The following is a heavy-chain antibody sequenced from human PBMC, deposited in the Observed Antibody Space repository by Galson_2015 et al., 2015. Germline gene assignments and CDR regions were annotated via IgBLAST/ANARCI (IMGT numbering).Heavy chain of an antibody. CDR1: GYTFTNYF. V-gene: IGHV1-46*04. Sequence: SVKVSCKASGYTFTNYFIHWVRQAPGQGLEWMGSINPRGAATFYAQKLQGRVTMTRDTPTSTVYVELSSLGSEDTAVYYCARELGGSYYFDSWGRGTLVAVSS. D-gene: IGHD3-10*01. CDR2: INPRGAAT. J-gene: IGHJ4*02. CDR3: ARELGGSYYFDS.